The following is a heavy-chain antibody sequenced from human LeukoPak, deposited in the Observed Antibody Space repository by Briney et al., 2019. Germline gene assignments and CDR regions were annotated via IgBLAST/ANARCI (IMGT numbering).Heavy chain of an antibody. J-gene: IGHJ4*02. Sequence: SETLSVTCNVSGGSISTYYWNWIRQAPGKGLEWIGYIYYSGSTSYNPSLESRVTISVDTPKNQFSLNVTSVTAADTAVYYCARCGYSYGSDFDYWGQGTLVTVSS. CDR3: ARCGYSYGSDFDY. V-gene: IGHV4-59*01. CDR1: GGSISTYY. D-gene: IGHD5-18*01. CDR2: IYYSGST.